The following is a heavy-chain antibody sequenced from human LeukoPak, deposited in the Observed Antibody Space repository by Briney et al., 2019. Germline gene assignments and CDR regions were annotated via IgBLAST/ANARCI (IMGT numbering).Heavy chain of an antibody. CDR3: ARVGSSGPTYSYYGMDV. V-gene: IGHV1-18*01. D-gene: IGHD6-19*01. CDR2: INPYSGNT. J-gene: IGHJ6*02. CDR1: GYTFTSYG. Sequence: GASVKVSCKASGYTFTSYGITWVRQAPGQGLEWMGWINPYSGNTNYAQKLQGRVTMTTDTSTSTAYMELRSLRSDDTAVYYCARVGSSGPTYSYYGMDVWGQGTTVTVSS.